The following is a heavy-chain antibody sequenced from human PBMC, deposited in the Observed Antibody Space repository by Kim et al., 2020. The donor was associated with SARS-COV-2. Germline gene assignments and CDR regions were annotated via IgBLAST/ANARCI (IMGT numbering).Heavy chain of an antibody. Sequence: KYYADSVKGRFTISRDNSKNTLYLQMNSLRAEDTAVYYCARGGGNNPFQHWGQGTLVTVSS. J-gene: IGHJ1*01. CDR3: ARGGGNNPFQH. CDR2: K. V-gene: IGHV3-33*01. D-gene: IGHD3-16*01.